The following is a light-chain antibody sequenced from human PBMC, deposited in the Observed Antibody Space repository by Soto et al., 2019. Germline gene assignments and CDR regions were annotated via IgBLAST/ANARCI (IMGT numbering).Light chain of an antibody. CDR3: QQYGSSVIT. V-gene: IGKV3-20*01. J-gene: IGKJ4*01. Sequence: EIVLTQSPGTLSLSPGERATLSCRASQSVSSSYLAWYQQKPGQAPRLLIYGASSRATGIPDRFNGSGSGTDFTLTISRLEHEDFAVYYCQQYGSSVITFGGGTKVEIK. CDR2: GAS. CDR1: QSVSSSY.